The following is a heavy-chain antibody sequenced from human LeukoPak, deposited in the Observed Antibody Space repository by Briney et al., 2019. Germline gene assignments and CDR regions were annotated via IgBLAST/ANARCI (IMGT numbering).Heavy chain of an antibody. CDR3: ASPWDIVVVPASAGDAFDI. J-gene: IGHJ3*02. D-gene: IGHD2-2*01. Sequence: PSETLSLTCTVSGGSISSYYWSWIRQPAGKGLEWIGRIYTSGSTNYNPSLKSRVTISVDTSKNQFSLKLSSVTAADTAVYYCASPWDIVVVPASAGDAFDIWGQGTMVTVSS. CDR1: GGSISSYY. V-gene: IGHV4-4*07. CDR2: IYTSGST.